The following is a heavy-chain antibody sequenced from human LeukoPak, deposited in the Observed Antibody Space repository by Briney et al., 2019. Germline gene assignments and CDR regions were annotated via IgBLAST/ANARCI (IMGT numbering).Heavy chain of an antibody. V-gene: IGHV3-53*01. CDR1: GFTVSSNY. J-gene: IGHJ4*02. CDR3: ARARLTMVRGVQGFDY. CDR2: IYSGGST. Sequence: GGSLRLSCTASGFTVSSNYMSWVRQAPGKGLEWVSVIYSGGSTYYADSVKGRFTISRDNSKNTLYLQMNSLRAEDTAVYYCARARLTMVRGVQGFDYWGQGTLVTVSS. D-gene: IGHD3-10*01.